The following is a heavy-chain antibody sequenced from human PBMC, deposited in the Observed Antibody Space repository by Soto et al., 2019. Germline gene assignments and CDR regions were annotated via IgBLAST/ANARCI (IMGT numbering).Heavy chain of an antibody. CDR3: ALALGPTSGLDY. Sequence: TLSLNCTFSGVSIRIGGYYSTWPRHHPGKGLEGIGYSYYSGRTSYNPSLKSRVTISMDTHGNHFSLELRSVTAADTAVYYCALALGPTSGLDYWGQGTLVTVSS. D-gene: IGHD1-26*01. J-gene: IGHJ4*02. CDR1: GVSIRIGGYY. V-gene: IGHV4-31*03. CDR2: SYYSGRT.